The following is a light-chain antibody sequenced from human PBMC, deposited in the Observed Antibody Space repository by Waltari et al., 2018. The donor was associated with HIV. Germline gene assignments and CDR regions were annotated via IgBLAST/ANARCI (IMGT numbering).Light chain of an antibody. CDR3: ASWDASLNGWV. J-gene: IGLJ3*02. CDR1: TSNIGIKT. Sequence: QSVVTQPPSVSGTPGQTVTISCSGSTSNIGIKTVNWYQHLPGTAPKRLIDGNYQPPSCVPDRFAASKSGSSASRAIIGLQSEDEADYYCASWDASLNGWVFGGGTKLTVL. V-gene: IGLV1-44*01. CDR2: GNY.